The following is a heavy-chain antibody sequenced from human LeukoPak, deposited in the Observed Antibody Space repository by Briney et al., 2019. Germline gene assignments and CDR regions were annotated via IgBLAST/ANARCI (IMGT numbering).Heavy chain of an antibody. D-gene: IGHD3-10*01. CDR3: PREHSYGSGSYYLDY. CDR1: GDSISSSNW. Sequence: SGTLSLTSAVSGDSISSSNWWSWVRQPPGKGLEWIGEIYHSGSTNYNPSLKSRVTISVDKSKNQVSLKLSSVTAADTALYYCPREHSYGSGSYYLDYWGQGTLVTVSS. CDR2: IYHSGST. J-gene: IGHJ4*02. V-gene: IGHV4-4*02.